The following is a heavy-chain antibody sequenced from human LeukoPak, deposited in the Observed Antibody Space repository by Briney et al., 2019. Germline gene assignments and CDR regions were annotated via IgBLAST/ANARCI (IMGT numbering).Heavy chain of an antibody. CDR3: TRAPYYDSSGYYFGGFDY. J-gene: IGHJ4*02. Sequence: GGSLRLSCTASEFTFGDYAMSWVRQAPGKGLEWVGFIRSKAYGGTTDCAASVNGRFTISRDDSKSIAYLQMNSLKTEDTAVYYCTRAPYYDSSGYYFGGFDYWGQGTLVTVSS. CDR2: IRSKAYGGTT. CDR1: EFTFGDYA. D-gene: IGHD3-22*01. V-gene: IGHV3-49*04.